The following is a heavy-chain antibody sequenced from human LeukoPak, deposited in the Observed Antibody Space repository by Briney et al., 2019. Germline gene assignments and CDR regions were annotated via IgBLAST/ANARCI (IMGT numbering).Heavy chain of an antibody. CDR3: ARGGSYYYDSSEYY. CDR2: ISWNSGSI. Sequence: GRSLRLSCAASGFTFDDYAMHWVRQAPGKGLEWVSGISWNSGSIGYADSVKGRFTISRDNAKNSLYLQMNSLRVEDTAVYYCARGGSYYYDSSEYYWGQGTLVTVSS. J-gene: IGHJ4*02. D-gene: IGHD3-22*01. V-gene: IGHV3-9*01. CDR1: GFTFDDYA.